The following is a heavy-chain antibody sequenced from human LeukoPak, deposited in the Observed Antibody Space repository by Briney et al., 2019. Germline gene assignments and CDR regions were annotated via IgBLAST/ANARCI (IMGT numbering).Heavy chain of an antibody. CDR2: IYSGDNT. J-gene: IGHJ4*02. Sequence: GGSLRLSCAASGFTVSSSYMSWVRQAPGKGLEWVSIIYSGDNTYYAVSMKGRFTISRDNSKNTLYLQMNSLRAEDTAVYYCATYSSSSDYFDYWGQGTLVIVSS. D-gene: IGHD6-6*01. V-gene: IGHV3-53*01. CDR1: GFTVSSSY. CDR3: ATYSSSSDYFDY.